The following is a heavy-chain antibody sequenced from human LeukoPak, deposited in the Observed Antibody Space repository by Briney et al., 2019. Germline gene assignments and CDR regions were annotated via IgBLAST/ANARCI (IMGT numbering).Heavy chain of an antibody. Sequence: GGSLRLSCAASGFTFNNYYMNWVRQAPGKGLEWVSSISRSSDYIYYADSVKGRFTISRDNAKNSLYLQMNSLRAEDTAVYYCARDGIVVGKNPYYYGMDVWGQGTTVTVSS. D-gene: IGHD2-2*01. J-gene: IGHJ6*02. CDR3: ARDGIVVGKNPYYYGMDV. CDR1: GFTFNNYY. V-gene: IGHV3-21*01. CDR2: ISRSSDYI.